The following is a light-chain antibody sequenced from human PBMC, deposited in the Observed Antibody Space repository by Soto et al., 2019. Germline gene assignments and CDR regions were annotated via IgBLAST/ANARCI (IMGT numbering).Light chain of an antibody. CDR3: QQYNSLSRDT. CDR1: QSISSW. V-gene: IGKV1-5*03. Sequence: DIQMTQSPSTLSASVGDRVTITCRASQSISSWLAWYQQKPGKAPKLLIYKASSLESGVPSRFSGSGSGTEFTLTISSLQPDDFATYYCQQYNSLSRDTFGQGTKVDIK. J-gene: IGKJ2*01. CDR2: KAS.